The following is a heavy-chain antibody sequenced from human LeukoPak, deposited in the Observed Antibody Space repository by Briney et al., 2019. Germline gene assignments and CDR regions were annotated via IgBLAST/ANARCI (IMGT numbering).Heavy chain of an antibody. Sequence: PGGSLRLSCAASGFTFSSYAMHWVRQAPGKGLEWVAVISYDGSNKYYADSVKGRFTISRDNSKNTLYLQMNSLRAEDTAVYYCAKVSVAGAVAGTGFDYWGQGTLVTVSS. J-gene: IGHJ4*02. CDR1: GFTFSSYA. CDR3: AKVSVAGAVAGTGFDY. D-gene: IGHD6-19*01. CDR2: ISYDGSNK. V-gene: IGHV3-30*04.